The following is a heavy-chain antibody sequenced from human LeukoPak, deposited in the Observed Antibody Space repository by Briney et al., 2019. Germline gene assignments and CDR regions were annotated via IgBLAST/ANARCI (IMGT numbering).Heavy chain of an antibody. Sequence: ASVKVSCKASGYTFTSYAVHWVRQAPGQRLEWMGWINAGNGNTKYSQKFQGRVTITRDTSASTAYMELSSLRSEDTAVYYCARAPGSSSWGTYNWFDPWGQGTLVTVSS. V-gene: IGHV1-3*01. CDR1: GYTFTSYA. CDR3: ARAPGSSSWGTYNWFDP. J-gene: IGHJ5*02. D-gene: IGHD6-13*01. CDR2: INAGNGNT.